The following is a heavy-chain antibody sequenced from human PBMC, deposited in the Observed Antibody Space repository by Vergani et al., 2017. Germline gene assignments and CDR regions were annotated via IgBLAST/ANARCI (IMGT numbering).Heavy chain of an antibody. Sequence: EVQLVQSGAEVKKPGESLKISCKGSGYSFTSYWIGWVRQMPGKGLEWMGRIDPSDSYTNYSPSFQGHVTISADKSISTAYLQWSSLKASDTAMYYCASAVRGYSGYEGYYYGMDVWGQGTTVTVSS. CDR2: IDPSDSYT. CDR3: ASAVRGYSGYEGYYYGMDV. V-gene: IGHV5-10-1*01. CDR1: GYSFTSYW. D-gene: IGHD5-12*01. J-gene: IGHJ6*02.